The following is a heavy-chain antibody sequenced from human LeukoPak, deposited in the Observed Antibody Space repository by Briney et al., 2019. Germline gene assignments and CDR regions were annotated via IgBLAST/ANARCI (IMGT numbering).Heavy chain of an antibody. Sequence: SETLSLTCTVFGGSISGSDYYWAWIRQPPGKGPEWIGSIHYSGSTYYNPSLKSRVTISVDTSKNQFSLKLSSVTAADTAVYYCASHSISYGPYNWFDPWGQGTLVTVSS. CDR2: IHYSGST. D-gene: IGHD1-26*01. CDR3: ASHSISYGPYNWFDP. J-gene: IGHJ5*02. V-gene: IGHV4-39*01. CDR1: GGSISGSDYY.